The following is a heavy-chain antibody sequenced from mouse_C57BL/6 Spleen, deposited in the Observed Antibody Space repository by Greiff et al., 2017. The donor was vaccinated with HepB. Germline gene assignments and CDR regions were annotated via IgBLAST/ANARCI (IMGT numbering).Heavy chain of an antibody. CDR3: ARTSIYYGSAYWYFDV. V-gene: IGHV1-55*01. D-gene: IGHD1-1*01. J-gene: IGHJ1*03. Sequence: QVQLKQPGAELVKPGASVKMSCKASGYTFTSYWITWVKQRPGQGLEWIGDIYPGSGSTNYNEKFKSKATLTVDTSSSTAYMQLSSLTSEDSAVYYCARTSIYYGSAYWYFDVWGTGTTVTVAS. CDR1: GYTFTSYW. CDR2: IYPGSGST.